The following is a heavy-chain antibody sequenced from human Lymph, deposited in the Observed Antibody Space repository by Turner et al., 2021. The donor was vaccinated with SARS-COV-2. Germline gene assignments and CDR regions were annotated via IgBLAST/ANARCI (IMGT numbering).Heavy chain of an antibody. D-gene: IGHD4-17*01. Sequence: EVQLVESGGGVVKRGGSLRLPCAASGFTFSTYSMNWVRQAPGKGLEWISSISSSSSYIYYADSVKGRFTISRDDAKNSLYLQMNSLRAEDTAVYYCARDIPTTADYFDYWGQGTLVTVSS. V-gene: IGHV3-21*01. CDR3: ARDIPTTADYFDY. J-gene: IGHJ4*02. CDR1: GFTFSTYS. CDR2: ISSSSSYI.